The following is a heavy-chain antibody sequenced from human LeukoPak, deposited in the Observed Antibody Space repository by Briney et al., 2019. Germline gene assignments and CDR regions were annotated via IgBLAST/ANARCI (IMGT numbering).Heavy chain of an antibody. V-gene: IGHV1-2*02. Sequence: ASVTVSCKASGYTFTGYYMHWVRQAPGQGLEWMGWINPNSGGTNYAQKFQGRVTMTRDTSTSTVYMELSSLRSEDTAVYYCARDFMGWLQSNSFDYWGQGTLVTVSS. CDR2: INPNSGGT. D-gene: IGHD5-24*01. J-gene: IGHJ4*02. CDR3: ARDFMGWLQSNSFDY. CDR1: GYTFTGYY.